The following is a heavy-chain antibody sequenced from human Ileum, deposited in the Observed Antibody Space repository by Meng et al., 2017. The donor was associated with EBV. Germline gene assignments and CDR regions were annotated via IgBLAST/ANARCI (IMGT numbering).Heavy chain of an antibody. CDR2: ISYDGSTK. D-gene: IGHD5/OR15-5a*01. Sequence: VQLWGAGGGCVKPGRSLRLSCEASGFPFSDYGMHWVRQAPGKGLEWVAVISYDGSTKYYVDSVKGRFTISRDNSKSTLYLQMNSLRDEDTAVYYCAKEEVSRRFDYWGQGTLVTVSS. CDR3: AKEEVSRRFDY. J-gene: IGHJ4*02. V-gene: IGHV3-30*18. CDR1: GFPFSDYG.